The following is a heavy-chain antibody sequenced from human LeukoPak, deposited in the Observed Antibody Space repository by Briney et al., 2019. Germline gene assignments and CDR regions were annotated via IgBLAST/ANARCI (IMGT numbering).Heavy chain of an antibody. Sequence: PSETLSLTCTVSGGSISSGSYYWSWIRQPAGKGLEWIGRIYTSGSTNYNPSLKSRVTISVDTSKNQFSLNRISVTAADTAYYMDVWGKRTTVTGSS. CDR3: V. J-gene: IGHJ6*03. V-gene: IGHV4-61*02. CDR1: GGSISSGSYY. CDR2: IYTSGST.